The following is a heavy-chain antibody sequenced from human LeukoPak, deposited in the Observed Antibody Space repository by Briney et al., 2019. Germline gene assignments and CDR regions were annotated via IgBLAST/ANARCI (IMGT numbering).Heavy chain of an antibody. CDR3: AKDTYYDILTGLDAFDI. D-gene: IGHD3-9*01. CDR1: GFTFDDYA. V-gene: IGHV3-9*01. CDR2: ISWNSGTI. Sequence: GGSLRLSCAASGFTFDDYAMHWVRQAPGKGLEWVSGISWNSGTIAYADSVKGRFTISRDDAKNSLYLQMNSLRAEDTALYYCAKDTYYDILTGLDAFDIWGQGTMVTVSS. J-gene: IGHJ3*02.